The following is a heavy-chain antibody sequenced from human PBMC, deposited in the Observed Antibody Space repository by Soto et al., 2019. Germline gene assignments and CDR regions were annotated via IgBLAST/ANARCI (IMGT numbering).Heavy chain of an antibody. V-gene: IGHV4-39*01. CDR3: ASHTPAISISDH. CDR1: GGSISSNSYY. CDR2: IYNSGTT. J-gene: IGHJ4*02. Sequence: SETLSLTCTVSGGSISSNSYYWAWIRQHPGKRQEWIGNIYNSGTTYYNPSLKSQVTISEDTSNNQFSLKLSSVTATDTAVYYCASHTPAISISDHWGQGTLVTVSS. D-gene: IGHD2-15*01.